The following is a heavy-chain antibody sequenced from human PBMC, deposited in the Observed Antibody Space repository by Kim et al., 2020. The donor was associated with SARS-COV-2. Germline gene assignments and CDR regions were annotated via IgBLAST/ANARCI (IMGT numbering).Heavy chain of an antibody. CDR1: GFTFSSYS. J-gene: IGHJ4*02. CDR3: ARAAHPTNYYDSSGYGD. CDR2: ISSSSSTI. D-gene: IGHD3-22*01. Sequence: GGSLRLSCAASGFTFSSYSMNWVRQAPGKGLEWVSYISSSSSTIYYADSVKGRFTISRDNAKNSLYLQMNSLRDEDTAVYYCARAAHPTNYYDSSGYGDWGQGTLVTVSS. V-gene: IGHV3-48*02.